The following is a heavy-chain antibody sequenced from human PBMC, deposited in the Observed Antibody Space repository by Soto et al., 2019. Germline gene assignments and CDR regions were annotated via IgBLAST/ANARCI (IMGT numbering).Heavy chain of an antibody. CDR2: IYHSGST. Sequence: SETLSLTCAVSGGSISSGGYSWSWIRQPPGKGLEWVGYIYHSGSTYYNPSLKSRVTISVDRSKNQFSLKLSSVTAADTAVYYCARVSNPTGWFDPWGQGTLVTVSS. J-gene: IGHJ5*02. CDR1: GGSISSGGYS. V-gene: IGHV4-30-2*01. CDR3: ARVSNPTGWFDP. D-gene: IGHD4-4*01.